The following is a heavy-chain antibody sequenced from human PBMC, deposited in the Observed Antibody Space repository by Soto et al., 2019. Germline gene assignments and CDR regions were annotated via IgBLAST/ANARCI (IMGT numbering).Heavy chain of an antibody. Sequence: SETLSLTCTVSVGSISSGDYYWSWIRQPPGKGLEWIGYIYYSGSTYYNPSLKSRVTISVDTSKNQFSLKLSSVTAADTAVYYCARGVPTPSSLAPTLGPWGQGTLVTVSS. CDR1: VGSISSGDYY. CDR3: ARGVPTPSSLAPTLGP. CDR2: IYYSGST. J-gene: IGHJ5*02. V-gene: IGHV4-30-4*01. D-gene: IGHD1-1*01.